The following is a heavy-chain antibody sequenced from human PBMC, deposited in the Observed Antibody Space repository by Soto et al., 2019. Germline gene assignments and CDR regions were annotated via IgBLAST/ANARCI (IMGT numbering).Heavy chain of an antibody. V-gene: IGHV3-48*02. D-gene: IGHD3-10*01. CDR2: ISSSSSPI. Sequence: EVQVVESGGGLVQPGGSLRLSCAASGFTFSDYSFNWVRQAPGRGLEWVSYISSSSSPIYYADSVEGRFTISRDNAKSSLYLQMNSLRDEDTAVYYCVRDARTMVRGHYFDYWGHGTLVTVSS. CDR1: GFTFSDYS. J-gene: IGHJ4*01. CDR3: VRDARTMVRGHYFDY.